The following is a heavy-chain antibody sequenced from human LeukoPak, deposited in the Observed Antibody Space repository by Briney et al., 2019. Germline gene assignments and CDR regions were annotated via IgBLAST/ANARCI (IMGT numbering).Heavy chain of an antibody. D-gene: IGHD5-18*01. Sequence: PSETLSLTCTVSGGSISSYYWSWIRQPPGKGLEWIGYIYHSGSTYYNPSLKSRVTISVNRSKNQFSLKLSSVTAADTAVYYCASYQDTAMVTEGFDYWGQGTLVTVSS. J-gene: IGHJ4*02. CDR1: GGSISSYY. CDR2: IYHSGST. CDR3: ASYQDTAMVTEGFDY. V-gene: IGHV4-59*12.